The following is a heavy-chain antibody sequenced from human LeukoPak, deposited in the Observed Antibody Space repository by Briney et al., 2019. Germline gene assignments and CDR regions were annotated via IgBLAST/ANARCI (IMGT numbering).Heavy chain of an antibody. CDR2: IKQDGSEK. Sequence: AGGSLRLSRAASGFTFSSYWMSWVRQAPGKGLEWVASIKQDGSEKYYVDSVKGRFTISRDNAKNSLYLQMNSLRAEDTAVYYCARGGYSRFDYWGQRTLVTVSS. CDR1: GFTFSSYW. D-gene: IGHD5-18*01. V-gene: IGHV3-7*04. CDR3: ARGGYSRFDY. J-gene: IGHJ4*02.